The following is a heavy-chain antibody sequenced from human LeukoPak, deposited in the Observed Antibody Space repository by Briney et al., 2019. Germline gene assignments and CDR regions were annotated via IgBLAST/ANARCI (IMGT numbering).Heavy chain of an antibody. J-gene: IGHJ4*02. D-gene: IGHD6-19*01. Sequence: PGGSLRLSCAASGFIFTNYFMSWVRQAPGKGLEWVASIKHDGSEKYYVDSVRGRFTISRDNTMNSLYLQMSSLRAEDTAVYYCAKDLRGSGWYGDFDYWGQGTLVTVSS. CDR3: AKDLRGSGWYGDFDY. CDR2: IKHDGSEK. V-gene: IGHV3-7*01. CDR1: GFIFTNYF.